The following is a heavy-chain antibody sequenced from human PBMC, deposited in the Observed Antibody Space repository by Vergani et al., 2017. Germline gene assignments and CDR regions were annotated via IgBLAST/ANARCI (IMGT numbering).Heavy chain of an antibody. Sequence: EVQLVESGGGLVKPGGSLRLSCAASGFTFSSYSMNWVRQAPGKGLEWVSSISSSSSYIYYADSVKGRFTISRDNAKNSLYLQMNSLRAEDTAVYYCAREAHLRNYDLWSGYYARDPNYYYYYYMDVWGKGTTVTVSS. CDR3: AREAHLRNYDLWSGYYARDPNYYYYYYMDV. CDR2: ISSSSSYI. D-gene: IGHD3-3*01. CDR1: GFTFSSYS. V-gene: IGHV3-21*01. J-gene: IGHJ6*03.